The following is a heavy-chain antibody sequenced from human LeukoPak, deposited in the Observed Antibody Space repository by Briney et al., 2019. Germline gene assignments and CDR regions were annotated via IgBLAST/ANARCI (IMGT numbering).Heavy chain of an antibody. CDR2: IYYSGST. CDR3: ARVSGEQQLVNWFDP. CDR1: GGSISSSSYY. V-gene: IGHV4-39*07. D-gene: IGHD6-13*01. Sequence: SETLSLTCTVSGGSISSSSYYWGWIRQPPGKGLEWIGRIYYSGSTYYNPSLKSRVTISVDTSKNQFSLKLSSVTAADTAVYYCARVSGEQQLVNWFDPWGQGTLVTVSS. J-gene: IGHJ5*02.